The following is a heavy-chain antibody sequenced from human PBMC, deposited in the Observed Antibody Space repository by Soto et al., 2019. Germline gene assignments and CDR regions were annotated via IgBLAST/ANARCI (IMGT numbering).Heavy chain of an antibody. CDR1: GFTFSSYS. D-gene: IGHD2-15*01. CDR2: ISSSSSTI. J-gene: IGHJ4*02. V-gene: IGHV3-48*01. Sequence: EVQLVESGGGLVQPGGSLRLSCAASGFTFSSYSMNWVRQAPGKGLEWVSYISSSSSTIYYADSVKGRFTISRDNAKNSLYLQMNSLRAEDTAVYYCARVDLPINVVVVAAIDYWGQGTLVTVSS. CDR3: ARVDLPINVVVVAAIDY.